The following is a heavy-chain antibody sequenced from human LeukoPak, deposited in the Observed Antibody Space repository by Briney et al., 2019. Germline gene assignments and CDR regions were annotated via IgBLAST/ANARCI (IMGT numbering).Heavy chain of an antibody. Sequence: GGSLRLSCTASGFTFSRYWMSWVRQVPGKGPGFVANIKEDGSEKSYVDFVKGRFTISRDNVKNSVSLQMNSLRVEDTAVYYCARDPGYSGFDVWGQGIMVIVSS. J-gene: IGHJ3*01. CDR2: IKEDGSEK. V-gene: IGHV3-7*01. CDR3: ARDPGYSGFDV. CDR1: GFTFSRYW. D-gene: IGHD4-11*01.